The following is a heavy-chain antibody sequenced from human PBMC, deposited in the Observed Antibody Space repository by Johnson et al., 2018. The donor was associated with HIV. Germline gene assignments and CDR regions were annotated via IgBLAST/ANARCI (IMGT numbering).Heavy chain of an antibody. CDR3: ARDLRRYSSSPGPFDI. D-gene: IGHD6-6*01. J-gene: IGHJ3*02. V-gene: IGHV3-30*19. CDR2: IWYDGSNK. CDR1: GFTFSSYG. Sequence: QMLLVESGGGVVQPGRSLRLSCAASGFTFSSYGMHWVRQAPGKGLEWVAVIWYDGSNKYYADSVKGRLTISRDNSKNTLYLQMNSLRAEDTAVYYCARDLRRYSSSPGPFDIWGQGTMVTVSS.